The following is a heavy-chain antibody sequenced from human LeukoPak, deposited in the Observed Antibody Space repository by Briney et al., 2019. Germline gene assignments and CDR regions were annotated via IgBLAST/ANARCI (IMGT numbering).Heavy chain of an antibody. D-gene: IGHD6-6*01. V-gene: IGHV3-20*04. J-gene: IGHJ4*02. CDR1: GFTFSSYW. CDR2: INWNGGST. CDR3: ARDRPVSLYYFDY. Sequence: GGSLRLSCAASGFTFSSYWMHWVRQAPGKGLEWVSGINWNGGSTGYADSVKGRFTISRDNAKNSLYLQMNSLRAEDTALYYCARDRPVSLYYFDYWGQGTLVTVSS.